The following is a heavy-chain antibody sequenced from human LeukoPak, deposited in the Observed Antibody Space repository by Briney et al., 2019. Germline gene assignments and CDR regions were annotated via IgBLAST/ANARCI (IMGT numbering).Heavy chain of an antibody. Sequence: SETLSLTCTVSGGSISSYYWSWIRQPAGKGLEWLGRIYTSGSTNYNPSLKSRVTMSVDTSKNQSSLKLSSVTAADTAVYYCARGSWWEPTSMFDYWGQGTLVTVSS. CDR2: IYTSGST. D-gene: IGHD1-26*01. CDR1: GGSISSYY. V-gene: IGHV4-4*07. CDR3: ARGSWWEPTSMFDY. J-gene: IGHJ4*02.